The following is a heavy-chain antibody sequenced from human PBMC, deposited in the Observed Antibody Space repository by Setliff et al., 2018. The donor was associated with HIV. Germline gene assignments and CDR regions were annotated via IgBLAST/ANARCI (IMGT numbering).Heavy chain of an antibody. CDR3: ARGSYRGSGFFVRYFDF. V-gene: IGHV4-34*01. D-gene: IGHD3-3*01. CDR2: INHNGGT. J-gene: IGHJ4*02. CDR1: GGSFTSYY. Sequence: PSETLSLTCAVYGGSFTSYYWTWIRQAPGKDLEWIGEINHNGGTNYNPSLKSRVTISVDRSKNQFFLRLTSVTAADTAVYYCARGSYRGSGFFVRYFDFWGQGSLVTVXS.